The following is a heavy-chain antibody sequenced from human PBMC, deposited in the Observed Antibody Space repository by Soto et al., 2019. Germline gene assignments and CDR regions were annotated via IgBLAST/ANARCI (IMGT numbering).Heavy chain of an antibody. J-gene: IGHJ4*02. CDR3: VKDFRGGYDWTHD. CDR1: GFTFSNYA. CDR2: IRGSGGPT. Sequence: EVQLLESGGDLVQPGGSLRLSCAASGFTFSNYAMSWVRQAPGKGLEWVSLIRGSGGPTNYAESVKGRFTVSRDNSKNMLFLQMNSLRAEDKAVYYCVKDFRGGYDWTHDWGQGTLVTVSS. V-gene: IGHV3-23*01. D-gene: IGHD5-12*01.